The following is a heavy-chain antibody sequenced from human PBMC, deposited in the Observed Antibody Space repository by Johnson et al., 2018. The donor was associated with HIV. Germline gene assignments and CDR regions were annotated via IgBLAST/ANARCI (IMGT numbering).Heavy chain of an antibody. V-gene: IGHV3-9*01. CDR1: GFTFDDYA. D-gene: IGHD6-13*01. CDR2: ISWNSGSI. Sequence: QLVESGGGLEQPGGSLRLSCAASGFTFDDYAMHWVRQAPGKGLEWVSGISWNSGSIGYADSVKGRFTISRDNSKNTLYLQMNSLRAEDTAVYYCAKDQWSSSWTNDAFDFWGQGTMVTVSS. CDR3: AKDQWSSSWTNDAFDF. J-gene: IGHJ3*01.